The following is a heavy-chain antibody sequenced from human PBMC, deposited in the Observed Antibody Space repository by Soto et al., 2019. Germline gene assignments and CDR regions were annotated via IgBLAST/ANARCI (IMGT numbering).Heavy chain of an antibody. CDR2: VYYSGTT. J-gene: IGHJ4*02. Sequence: SETLSLTCTVSGVSISNSSYYWGWIRQPPGKRLEWIGYVYYSGTTNYNPSLKSRVTISVDLSKNRFSLRLSSVTTADTALYYCARTTAVPNTLRSRYFFDYWGQGTLVTVSS. CDR1: GVSISNSSYY. CDR3: ARTTAVPNTLRSRYFFDY. V-gene: IGHV4-61*05. D-gene: IGHD4-17*01.